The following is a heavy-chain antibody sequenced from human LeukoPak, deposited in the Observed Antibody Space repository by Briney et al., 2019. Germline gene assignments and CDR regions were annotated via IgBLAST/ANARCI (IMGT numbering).Heavy chain of an antibody. J-gene: IGHJ4*02. CDR3: AKDKDTPPTAQPQRGYFDS. Sequence: GSSLRLSCSASGFPFSGAGMHWVRQAPGKGLEWVAIIWYDGSNQYYADSVKGRFIISRDNSKNTMDLQMNSLRAEDTAVYFCAKDKDTPPTAQPQRGYFDSWGQGTLVTVSS. D-gene: IGHD2-21*02. CDR2: IWYDGSNQ. CDR1: GFPFSGAG. V-gene: IGHV3-33*06.